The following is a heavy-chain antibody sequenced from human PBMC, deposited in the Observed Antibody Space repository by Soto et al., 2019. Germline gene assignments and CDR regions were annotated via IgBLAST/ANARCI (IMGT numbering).Heavy chain of an antibody. CDR1: GFTFNSYA. CDR3: ARGGSISAMVTFDY. D-gene: IGHD5-18*01. J-gene: IGHJ4*02. V-gene: IGHV3-23*01. CDR2: ISGSGGRT. Sequence: EVQLLESGGGLVQPGGSLRLSCAASGFTFNSYAMSWVRQAPGKGLEWVSVISGSGGRTYYTDSVKGRFTISSDDSKNTLYLQMNSLSVADTAVYFCARGGSISAMVTFDYWGQGTLVTVSS.